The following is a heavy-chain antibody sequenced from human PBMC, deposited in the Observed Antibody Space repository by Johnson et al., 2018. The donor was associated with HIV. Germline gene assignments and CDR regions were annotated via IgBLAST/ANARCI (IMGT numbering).Heavy chain of an antibody. Sequence: QLLESGGGSIQPGGSLRLSCAASGFTVSNNYMSWVRQAPGKGLEWVSILHSDGSTFNTDSVKGRFTISRDNSKNTLYLQMNSLRAEDTAVYYCASSSPRDAFDIWGQGTMVTVSS. CDR2: LHSDGST. CDR1: GFTVSNNY. J-gene: IGHJ3*02. CDR3: ASSSPRDAFDI. V-gene: IGHV3-53*01.